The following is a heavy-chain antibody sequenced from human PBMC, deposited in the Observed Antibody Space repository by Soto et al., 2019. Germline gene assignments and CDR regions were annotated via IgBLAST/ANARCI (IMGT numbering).Heavy chain of an antibody. CDR3: AREECSGGSCYSSISNWFDP. Sequence: GWLGRACTASGSTFSSYGMSRFRQAPGKGVEWVANIKQDGGEKYYADAVKGRFTISRDNAKNSLYLQMNSLRAEDRAVYYCAREECSGGSCYSSISNWFDPWGQGTPVTVYS. CDR1: GSTFSSYG. V-gene: IGHV3-7*01. D-gene: IGHD2-15*01. CDR2: IKQDGGEK. J-gene: IGHJ5*02.